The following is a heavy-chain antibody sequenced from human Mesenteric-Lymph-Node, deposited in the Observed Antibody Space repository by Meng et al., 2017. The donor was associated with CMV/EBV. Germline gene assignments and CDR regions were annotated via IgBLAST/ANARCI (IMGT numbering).Heavy chain of an antibody. J-gene: IGHJ4*02. CDR1: GFTFRDYY. CDR3: ARVRHYSGPIFNDY. D-gene: IGHD1-26*01. Sequence: GESLKISCSTSGFTFRDYYMSWMRQAPGKGLEWVSHISSSGNLVFYADSVKGRFTISRDNAKNSVFLQMYNLRAEDTAIYYCARVRHYSGPIFNDYWGQGTLVTVS. V-gene: IGHV3-11*01. CDR2: ISSSGNLV.